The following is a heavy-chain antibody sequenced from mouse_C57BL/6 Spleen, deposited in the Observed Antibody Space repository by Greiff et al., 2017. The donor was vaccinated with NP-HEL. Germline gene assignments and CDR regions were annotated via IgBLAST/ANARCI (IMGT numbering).Heavy chain of an antibody. V-gene: IGHV1-81*01. CDR2: IYPRSGNT. Sequence: QVQLKESGAELARPGASVKLSCKASGYTFTSHGISWVKQRTGQGLEWIGEIYPRSGNTYYNEKFKGKATLTADKSSSTAYMELRSLTSEDSAVYFCARLIYDGYLPFAYWGQGTLVTVSA. CDR1: GYTFTSHG. J-gene: IGHJ3*01. CDR3: ARLIYDGYLPFAY. D-gene: IGHD2-3*01.